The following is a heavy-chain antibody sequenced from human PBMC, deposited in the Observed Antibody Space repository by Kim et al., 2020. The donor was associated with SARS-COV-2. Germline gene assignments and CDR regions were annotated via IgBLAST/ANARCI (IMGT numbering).Heavy chain of an antibody. D-gene: IGHD1-26*01. V-gene: IGHV1-46*01. Sequence: STNYAQRFQGRVPMTRDTSTSPVYMELSSLRSEDTAVYYCARYGMGAIDYWGQGTLVTVSS. CDR3: ARYGMGAIDY. CDR2: ST. J-gene: IGHJ4*02.